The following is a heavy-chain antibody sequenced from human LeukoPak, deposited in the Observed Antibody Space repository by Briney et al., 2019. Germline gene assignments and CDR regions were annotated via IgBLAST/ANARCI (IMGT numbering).Heavy chain of an antibody. D-gene: IGHD3-10*01. CDR1: GVSISSYY. V-gene: IGHV4-4*07. CDR2: IHTSGST. CDR3: ARDAYYYGSGSYFFDY. Sequence: PSETLSLTCTVSGVSISSYYWSWIRQPAGKGLEWIGRIHTSGSTNYNPSLKSRVTMSVDTSKNQFSLKLSSVTAADTAVHYCARDAYYYGSGSYFFDYWDQGTLVTVSS. J-gene: IGHJ4*02.